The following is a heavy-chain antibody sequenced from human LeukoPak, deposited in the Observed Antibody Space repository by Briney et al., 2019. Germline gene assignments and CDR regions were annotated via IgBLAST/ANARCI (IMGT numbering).Heavy chain of an antibody. D-gene: IGHD6-19*01. J-gene: IGHJ1*01. CDR1: GFTFSTYA. CDR3: AKEGTYSSGWNSGTEYFQD. Sequence: GGSLRLSCAASGFTFSTYAMSWVRQAPGKGLEWVSAISGSGGSTWYAESVKGRFTISRDNSKNTLYLQMNGLRAEDTAVYYCAKEGTYSSGWNSGTEYFQDWGQGTLVAVSS. CDR2: ISGSGGST. V-gene: IGHV3-23*01.